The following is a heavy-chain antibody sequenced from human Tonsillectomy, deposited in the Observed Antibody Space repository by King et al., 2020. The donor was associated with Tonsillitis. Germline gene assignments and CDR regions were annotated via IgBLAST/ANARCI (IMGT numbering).Heavy chain of an antibody. J-gene: IGHJ4*02. CDR2: IKQDGSDK. V-gene: IGHV3-7*03. CDR1: GFTFSSYW. Sequence: VQLVESGGGLVQPGGSLRLSCAASGFTFSSYWMNWVRQAPGKGLEWVANIKQDGSDKYYVDSVKGRFTISRDNAKNSLYMQMNSLRADDTAVYFCVRGGQQVWGQGTLVTVSS. CDR3: VRGGQQV.